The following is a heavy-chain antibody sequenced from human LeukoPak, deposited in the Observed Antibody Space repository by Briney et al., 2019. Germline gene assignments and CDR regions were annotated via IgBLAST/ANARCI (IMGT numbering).Heavy chain of an antibody. Sequence: PGGSLRLFCAASGFTFDDYAMHWVRQAPGKGLEWVSSISSSSYIYYADSVKGRFTISRDNAKNSLYLQMNSLRAEDTAVYYCARISNDNRWELSSAYYYGMDVWGQGTTVTVSS. CDR3: ARISNDNRWELSSAYYYGMDV. D-gene: IGHD1-26*01. V-gene: IGHV3-69-1*01. CDR2: ISSSSYI. J-gene: IGHJ6*02. CDR1: GFTFDDYA.